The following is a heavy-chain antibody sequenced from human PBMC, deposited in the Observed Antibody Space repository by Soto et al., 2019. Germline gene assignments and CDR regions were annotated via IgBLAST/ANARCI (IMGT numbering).Heavy chain of an antibody. Sequence: QVQLVQSGAEVKKPGSSVKVSCKASGGTFSSYAISWVRQAPGQGLEWMGGIIPIFGTANYAQKFQGRVTITADEPTSTAYMELSSLRSEDTAVYYCARGDDSSSWSYYYYYYGMDVWGQGTTVTVSS. CDR3: ARGDDSSSWSYYYYYYGMDV. CDR1: GGTFSSYA. CDR2: IIPIFGTA. V-gene: IGHV1-69*01. J-gene: IGHJ6*02. D-gene: IGHD6-13*01.